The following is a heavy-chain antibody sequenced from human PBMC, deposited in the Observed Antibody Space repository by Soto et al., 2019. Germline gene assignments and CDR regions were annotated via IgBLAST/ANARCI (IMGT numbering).Heavy chain of an antibody. CDR2: IYYSGST. V-gene: IGHV4-59*01. CDR3: ARGPYDFWSGYFPRVGRFDP. CDR1: GGSISSYY. Sequence: NPSETLSLTCTVSGGSISSYYWSWIRQPPGKGLEWIGYIYYSGSTNYNPSLKSRVTISVDTSKNQFSLKLSSVTAADTAVYYCARGPYDFWSGYFPRVGRFDPWGQGTLVTVSS. J-gene: IGHJ5*02. D-gene: IGHD3-3*01.